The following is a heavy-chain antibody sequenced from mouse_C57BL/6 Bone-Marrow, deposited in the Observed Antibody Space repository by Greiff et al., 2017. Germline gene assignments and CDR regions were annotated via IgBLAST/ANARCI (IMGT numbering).Heavy chain of an antibody. V-gene: IGHV1-82*01. CDR3: ARGGLSHAY. J-gene: IGHJ2*01. CDR1: GYAFSSSW. CDR2: IYPGDGDT. Sequence: VQLQQSGPELVKPGASVKISCKASGYAFSSSWMNWVKQRTGTGLEWIGRIYPGDGDTNYNGKFKGKATLTADKSSSTAYMQLSSLTSEDSAVYFCARGGLSHAYWGQGTTLTVSS. D-gene: IGHD1-1*02.